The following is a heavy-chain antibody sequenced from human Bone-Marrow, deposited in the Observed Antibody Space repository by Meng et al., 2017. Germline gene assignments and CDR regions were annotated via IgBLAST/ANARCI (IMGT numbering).Heavy chain of an antibody. Sequence: GESLKISCAASGFTFDDYGMSWVRQVPGKGLEWVSRINWNGGRTAYTDSVKGRFTISRDSAKNSLYLQMNSLRDEDTAFYYCARDRSGYSYGSEFAYWGQETLVTVSS. CDR3: ARDRSGYSYGSEFAY. CDR2: INWNGGRT. D-gene: IGHD5-18*01. V-gene: IGHV3-20*04. CDR1: GFTFDDYG. J-gene: IGHJ4*02.